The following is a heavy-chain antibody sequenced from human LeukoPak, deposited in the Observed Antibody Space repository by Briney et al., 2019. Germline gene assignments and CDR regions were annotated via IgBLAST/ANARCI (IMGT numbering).Heavy chain of an antibody. J-gene: IGHJ3*02. CDR3: ARLGCSSTSCYYAFDI. V-gene: IGHV5-51*01. CDR1: GSSFTSYW. D-gene: IGHD2-2*01. CDR2: IYPGDSDT. Sequence: GGALQISWQGSGSSFTSYWIGWGRPVPGKGLGWVGIIYPGDSDTRYSPSFQGQVTISADKSISTAYLQWSSLKASDTAMYYCARLGCSSTSCYYAFDIWGQGTMVTVSS.